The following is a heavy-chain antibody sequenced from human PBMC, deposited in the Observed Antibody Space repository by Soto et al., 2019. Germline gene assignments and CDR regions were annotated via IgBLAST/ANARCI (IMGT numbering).Heavy chain of an antibody. J-gene: IGHJ6*02. D-gene: IGHD6-6*01. Sequence: ASVKVSCKASGYTFTGYYMHWVRQAPGQGLEWMGWINPNSGGTNYAQKFQGRVTMTRDTSISTAYTELSRLKSDDTAEYYCARGIIRDSSFSHYYGRAFWGQGTTVPVS. CDR3: ARGIIRDSSFSHYYGRAF. V-gene: IGHV1-2*02. CDR1: GYTFTGYY. CDR2: INPNSGGT.